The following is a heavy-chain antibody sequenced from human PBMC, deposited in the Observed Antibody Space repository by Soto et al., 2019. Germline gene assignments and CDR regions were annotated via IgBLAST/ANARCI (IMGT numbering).Heavy chain of an antibody. J-gene: IGHJ4*02. D-gene: IGHD6-19*01. CDR1: GGSISSYY. CDR2: IYYIGST. CDR3: ASTAHSSGWYSGGFDY. V-gene: IGHV4-59*01. Sequence: QVQLQESGPGLVKPSETLSLTCTVSGGSISSYYWSWIRQPPGKGLEWIGYIYYIGSTNYNPSLKSRVTISVDTSKNQFSLKLSSVTAADTAVYYCASTAHSSGWYSGGFDYWGQGTLVTVSS.